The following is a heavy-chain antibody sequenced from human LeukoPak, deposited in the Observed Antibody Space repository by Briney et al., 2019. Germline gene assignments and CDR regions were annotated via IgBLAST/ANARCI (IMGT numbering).Heavy chain of an antibody. CDR2: ISPYTGHT. V-gene: IGHV1-18*04. D-gene: IGHD1-26*01. CDR1: GPGFSSFV. J-gene: IGHJ4*02. Sequence: ASVKVSCKTYGPGFSSFVIAWVRQAPGQGLEWLGWISPYTGHTNYAPKFRGRVTMTTDTPTRTVYMDLRSLRSDDTAVYYCATDGDVVGSFDSWGQGTLVSVSS. CDR3: ATDGDVVGSFDS.